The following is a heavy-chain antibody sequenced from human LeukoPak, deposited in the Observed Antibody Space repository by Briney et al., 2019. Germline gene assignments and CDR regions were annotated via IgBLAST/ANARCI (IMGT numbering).Heavy chain of an antibody. CDR2: IYYSGST. D-gene: IGHD3-16*01. V-gene: IGHV4-39*01. CDR3: ARHKKTLRGNYFDY. J-gene: IGHJ4*02. Sequence: PSETLSLTCTVSGGSISSSSYYWGWIRQPPGKGLEWIGSIYYSGSTYYNPSLKSRVTISVDTSKNQFSLKLSSVTAADTAVYYCARHKKTLRGNYFDYWGQGTLVTVSS. CDR1: GGSISSSSYY.